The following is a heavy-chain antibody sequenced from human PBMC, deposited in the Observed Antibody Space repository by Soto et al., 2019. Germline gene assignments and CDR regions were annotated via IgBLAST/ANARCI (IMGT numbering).Heavy chain of an antibody. D-gene: IGHD4-4*01. J-gene: IGHJ4*02. CDR2: IYLDDDK. V-gene: IGHV2-5*02. CDR3: AYHDYSYYFDY. Sequence: SCPTLLNPTQPLTLTCTFSGFALSTSGVGVDWIRRPPGKALEWLAIIYLDDDKSYSPSMKSRLTITKDTSKNQVVLTMTNMDPVDTATYYCAYHDYSYYFDYWGQGTLVTVSS. CDR1: GFALSTSGVG.